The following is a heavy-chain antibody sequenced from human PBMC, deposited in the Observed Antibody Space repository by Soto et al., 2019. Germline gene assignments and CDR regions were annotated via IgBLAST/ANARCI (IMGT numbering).Heavy chain of an antibody. CDR2: IYWNDDR. D-gene: IGHD2-2*01. V-gene: IGHV2-5*01. CDR3: AHGGPAASRDF. J-gene: IGHJ4*02. Sequence: QITLKESGPTLVKPTQTLTLTCTFSGFSLSNPGVGMGWVRQPPGKALQWLAVIYWNDDRRYSPSLKTRLTITKDTSKNQVVPTMTDMDPVDTATYCCAHGGPAASRDFWGQGTLVTVSS. CDR1: GFSLSNPGVG.